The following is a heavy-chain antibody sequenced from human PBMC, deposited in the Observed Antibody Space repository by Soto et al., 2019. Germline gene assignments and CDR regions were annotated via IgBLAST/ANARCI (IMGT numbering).Heavy chain of an antibody. D-gene: IGHD1-26*01. CDR2: INHSGST. J-gene: IGHJ6*02. CDR1: GGSFSGYY. V-gene: IGHV4-34*01. Sequence: SETLSLTCAVYGGSFSGYYWSWIRQPPRKGLEWIGEINHSGSTNYNPSLKSRVTISVDTSKNQFSLKLSSVTAADTAVYYCARGWSGSYPYYYYYGMDVWGQGTTVTVSS. CDR3: ARGWSGSYPYYYYYGMDV.